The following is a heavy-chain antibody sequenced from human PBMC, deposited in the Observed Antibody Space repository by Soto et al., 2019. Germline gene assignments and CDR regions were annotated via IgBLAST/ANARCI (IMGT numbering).Heavy chain of an antibody. D-gene: IGHD3-22*01. Sequence: GGSLRLSCAASGFTFSSYAMSWVRQAPGKGLEWVSAISGSGGSTYYADSVKGRSTISRDNSKNTLYLQMNSLRAEDTAVYYCAKDDYYDSSGYPLDFDYWGQGTLVTVSS. J-gene: IGHJ4*02. CDR3: AKDDYYDSSGYPLDFDY. V-gene: IGHV3-23*01. CDR2: ISGSGGST. CDR1: GFTFSSYA.